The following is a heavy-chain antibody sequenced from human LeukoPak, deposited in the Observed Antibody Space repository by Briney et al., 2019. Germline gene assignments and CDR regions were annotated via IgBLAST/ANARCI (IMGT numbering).Heavy chain of an antibody. V-gene: IGHV3-30-3*01. J-gene: IGHJ4*02. Sequence: GGSLRLSCAASGFIFSSYAMHWVRQAPGKGLEWVAVIPYDGTNKYYADSVKGRFTISRDNSENTLYLQMNSLRAEDTAVYYCARDLVGPGYYFDYWGQGTLVTVSS. CDR1: GFIFSSYA. D-gene: IGHD1-26*01. CDR2: IPYDGTNK. CDR3: ARDLVGPGYYFDY.